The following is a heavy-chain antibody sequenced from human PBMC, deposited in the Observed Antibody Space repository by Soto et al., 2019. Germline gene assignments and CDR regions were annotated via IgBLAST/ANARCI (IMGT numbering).Heavy chain of an antibody. V-gene: IGHV1-18*01. Sequence: QVQLVQSGGEVKKPGASVRVSCKASGYTFNSYGISWVRQAPGQVLEWMGWLNTYNGNTNYAQKFQGRVSMTTDTSTSTAYLELRSLGSDDTAVYYCARDVLYITSVDRRFDPWGQGTLVTVSS. CDR2: LNTYNGNT. CDR1: GYTFNSYG. CDR3: ARDVLYITSVDRRFDP. J-gene: IGHJ5*02. D-gene: IGHD2-15*01.